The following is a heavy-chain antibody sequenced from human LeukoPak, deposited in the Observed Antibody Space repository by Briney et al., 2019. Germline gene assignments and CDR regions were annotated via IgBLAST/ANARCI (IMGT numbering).Heavy chain of an antibody. CDR2: INPSGGST. CDR3: AREANLGQLRGGNWFDP. V-gene: IGHV1-46*01. Sequence: ASVKVSCKASGYTFTSYYMHWVRQAPGQGLEWIGIINPSGGSTSYAQKFQGRVTMTRDTSTSTVYMELSSLRSEDTAVYYCAREANLGQLRGGNWFDPWGQGTLVTVSS. J-gene: IGHJ5*02. D-gene: IGHD3-16*01. CDR1: GYTFTSYY.